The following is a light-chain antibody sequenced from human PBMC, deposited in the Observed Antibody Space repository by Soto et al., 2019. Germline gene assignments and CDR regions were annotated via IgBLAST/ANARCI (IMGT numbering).Light chain of an antibody. Sequence: EIVLTQSPATLSVSPGDTAILSCRASQSVSSSVAWYQQKPGRAPRLLISGASTRATGIPARFSGSGSGTDFTLTISSLQSEDFAVYYCQQYNAWPPLTFGGGTKVDI. CDR3: QQYNAWPPLT. CDR1: QSVSSS. V-gene: IGKV3-15*01. J-gene: IGKJ4*01. CDR2: GAS.